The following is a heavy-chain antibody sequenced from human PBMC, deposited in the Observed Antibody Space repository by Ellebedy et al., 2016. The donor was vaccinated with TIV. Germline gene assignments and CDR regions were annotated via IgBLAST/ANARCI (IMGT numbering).Heavy chain of an antibody. V-gene: IGHV3-66*01. Sequence: GGFLRLSCAASKFTVSYNYMNWVRQAPGKGPEWVSGIYTDDNTYYADSVKGRFTISRDNSKNTLYLQINSLRTEDTAVYYCARASFYDVDLSGWYFDLWGRGTLVTVSS. CDR1: KFTVSYNY. J-gene: IGHJ2*01. CDR2: IYTDDNT. CDR3: ARASFYDVDLSGWYFDL. D-gene: IGHD3-10*02.